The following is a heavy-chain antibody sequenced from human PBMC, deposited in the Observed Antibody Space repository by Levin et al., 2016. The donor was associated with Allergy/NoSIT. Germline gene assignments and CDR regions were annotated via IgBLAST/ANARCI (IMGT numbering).Heavy chain of an antibody. V-gene: IGHV3-23*01. CDR3: AMKAPNKHYGSGSYSTFDY. J-gene: IGHJ4*02. Sequence: GGSLRLSCAASGFTFSSYSMNWVRQAPGKGLEWVSAISGSGGSTYYADSVKGRFTISRDNSKNTLYLQMNSLRAEDTAVYYCAMKAPNKHYGSGSYSTFDYWGQGTLVTVSS. D-gene: IGHD3-10*01. CDR1: GFTFSSYS. CDR2: ISGSGGST.